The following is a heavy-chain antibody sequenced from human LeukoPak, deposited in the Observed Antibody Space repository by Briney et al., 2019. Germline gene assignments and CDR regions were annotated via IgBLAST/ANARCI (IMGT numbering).Heavy chain of an antibody. D-gene: IGHD6-6*01. CDR2: ISTSSSYI. V-gene: IGHV3-21*01. J-gene: IGHJ3*02. CDR1: GFTFSSYS. Sequence: PGGSLRLSCAASGFTFSSYSMNWVRQAPGKGLEWVSSISTSSSYIYYADSVKGRFTISRDSAKNSLYLQMNSLRAEDTAVYYCARDPIEYSSSRGLDAFDIWGQGTMVTVSA. CDR3: ARDPIEYSSSRGLDAFDI.